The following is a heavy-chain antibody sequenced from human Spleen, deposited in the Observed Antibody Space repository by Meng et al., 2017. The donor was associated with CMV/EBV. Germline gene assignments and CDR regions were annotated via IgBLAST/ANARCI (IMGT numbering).Heavy chain of an antibody. J-gene: IGHJ4*02. Sequence: SGITFSSHSMNWVRQAPGKGLEWVACISSNGNYIYYAGSVKGRFTISRDNAKNSLYLQMNSLRAEDTAVYYCAREKRGTLVVTLFDHWGQGSLVTVSS. CDR3: AREKRGTLVVTLFDH. V-gene: IGHV3-21*01. CDR2: ISSNGNYI. D-gene: IGHD3-22*01. CDR1: GITFSSHS.